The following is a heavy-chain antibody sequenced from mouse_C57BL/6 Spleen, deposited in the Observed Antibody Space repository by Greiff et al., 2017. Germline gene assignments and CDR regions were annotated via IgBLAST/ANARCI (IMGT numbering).Heavy chain of an antibody. CDR3: ARGGIYDYDGFDY. CDR2: IYPRDGST. V-gene: IGHV1-85*01. J-gene: IGHJ2*01. Sequence: QVKLKQSGPELVKPGASVKLSCKASGYTFTSYDINWVKQRPGQGLEWIGWIYPRDGSTKYNEKFKGKATLTVDTSSSTAYMELHSLTSEDSAVYFCARGGIYDYDGFDYWGQGTTLTVSS. D-gene: IGHD2-4*01. CDR1: GYTFTSYD.